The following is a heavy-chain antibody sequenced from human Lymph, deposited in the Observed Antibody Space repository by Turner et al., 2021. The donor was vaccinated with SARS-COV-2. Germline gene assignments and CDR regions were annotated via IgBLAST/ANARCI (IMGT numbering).Heavy chain of an antibody. CDR1: GYTFSSYA. V-gene: IGHV3-23*01. J-gene: IGHJ4*02. Sequence: ELHLLESVCGLVQPGGSLRPSSAASGYTFSSYAMCWVRQEPGKGLEWVTGISGSGGSTDYAESVKGRFTISRDNSKNKLYLKMNSVRAEDTAVYFCAKDASFIRGYDGIDYWGQGTLVTVPS. CDR3: AKDASFIRGYDGIDY. D-gene: IGHD5-12*01. CDR2: ISGSGGST.